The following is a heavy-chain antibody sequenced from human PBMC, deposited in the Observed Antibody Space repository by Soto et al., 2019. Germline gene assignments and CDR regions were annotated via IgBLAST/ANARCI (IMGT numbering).Heavy chain of an antibody. CDR3: AAGREGYFGSGSYSDY. Sequence: SVKVSCKASGFTFTSSAVQWVRQARGQRLEGIGWLVVGSGNTDYAQKFQERVTISRDMSTSTAYMELSSLRSEDTAVYYCAAGREGYFGSGSYSDYSG. V-gene: IGHV1-58*01. J-gene: IGHJ4*01. CDR2: LVVGSGNT. D-gene: IGHD3-10*01. CDR1: GFTFTSSA.